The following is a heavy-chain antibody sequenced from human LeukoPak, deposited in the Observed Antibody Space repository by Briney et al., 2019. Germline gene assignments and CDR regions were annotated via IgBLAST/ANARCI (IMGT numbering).Heavy chain of an antibody. D-gene: IGHD1-1*01. Sequence: GGSLRLSCAASGFTFSSFDMHWVRQPTGQGLEWVSTIGTASDTYYPGSVEGRFALSRDNAKNSLYLQMNSLTAGDTAVYYCARGPPRGKYYYMDVWGKGTTVTVSS. V-gene: IGHV3-13*01. CDR1: GFTFSSFD. CDR2: IGTASDT. J-gene: IGHJ6*03. CDR3: ARGPPRGKYYYMDV.